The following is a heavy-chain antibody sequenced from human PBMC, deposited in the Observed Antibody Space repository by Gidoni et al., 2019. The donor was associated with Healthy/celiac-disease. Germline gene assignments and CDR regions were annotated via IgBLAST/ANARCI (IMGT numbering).Heavy chain of an antibody. D-gene: IGHD3-9*01. Sequence: QVQLVQSGAEVKKPGSSVQVSCKASGGTFSSYAISWVRQAPGQGLEWMGGIIPIFGTANYAQKFQGRVTITADESTSTAYMELSSLRSEDTAVYYCATTWEYYDILTGYYRWNDAFDIWGQGTMVTVSS. CDR1: GGTFSSYA. CDR2: IIPIFGTA. J-gene: IGHJ3*02. V-gene: IGHV1-69*01. CDR3: ATTWEYYDILTGYYRWNDAFDI.